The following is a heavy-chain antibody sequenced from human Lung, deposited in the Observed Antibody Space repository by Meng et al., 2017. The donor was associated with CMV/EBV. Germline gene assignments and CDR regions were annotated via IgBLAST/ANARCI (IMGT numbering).Heavy chain of an antibody. D-gene: IGHD3-10*01. Sequence: GESXKISCTASGFTFSTYDFHWVRQHTGKGLGWVSSIGTVGDTYSIGSVKGRFIVSREDAKNSVYLQMNGLRDGDTGLYYCARARSPTHCYYWGQGAVVTVSS. V-gene: IGHV3-13*01. CDR1: GFTFSTYD. J-gene: IGHJ4*02. CDR2: IGTVGDT. CDR3: ARARSPTHCYY.